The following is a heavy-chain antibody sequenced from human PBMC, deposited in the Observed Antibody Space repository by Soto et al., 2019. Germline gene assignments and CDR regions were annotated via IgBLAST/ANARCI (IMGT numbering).Heavy chain of an antibody. CDR3: AHRGYGDYPRDNWFDP. Sequence: QITLRESGPTLVKPTQTLTLTCTFSGFSLGTGGVGVGWIRQPPGKALEWLALIYWNDDNRYSPSLKSRLTITKDTSKSQVVLTMTNMDPVDTATYYCAHRGYGDYPRDNWFDPWGQGTLVTVSS. V-gene: IGHV2-5*01. CDR1: GFSLGTGGVG. CDR2: IYWNDDN. J-gene: IGHJ5*02. D-gene: IGHD4-17*01.